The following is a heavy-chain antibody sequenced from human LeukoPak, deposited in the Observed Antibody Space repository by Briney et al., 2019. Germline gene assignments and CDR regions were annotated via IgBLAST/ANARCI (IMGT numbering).Heavy chain of an antibody. CDR3: ARGGYSYAPDY. Sequence: PSETLSLTCTVSGGSISSYYWSWIRQPPGKGLEWIGYIYYSGSTNYNPSLKSRVTISVDTSKNQFSLKLSSVTAADTAVYYCARGGYSYAPDYWGQGTLVTVSS. J-gene: IGHJ4*02. CDR1: GGSISSYY. D-gene: IGHD5-18*01. CDR2: IYYSGST. V-gene: IGHV4-59*08.